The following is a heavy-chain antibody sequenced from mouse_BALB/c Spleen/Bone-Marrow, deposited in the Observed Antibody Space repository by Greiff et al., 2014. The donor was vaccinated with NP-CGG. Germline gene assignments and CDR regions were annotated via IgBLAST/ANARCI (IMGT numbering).Heavy chain of an antibody. CDR2: IDPANGNT. CDR3: ARYYYGSSLFDY. J-gene: IGHJ2*01. V-gene: IGHV14-3*02. D-gene: IGHD1-1*01. CDR1: GFNIKDTY. Sequence: VQLQQPGAELVKPGASVKLSCTATGFNIKDTYMHWVKQRPEQGLEWIGRIDPANGNTKYDPKFQGKATITADTSSNTAYLQLSSLTSEDTAVYYCARYYYGSSLFDYWGQGTTFTVSS.